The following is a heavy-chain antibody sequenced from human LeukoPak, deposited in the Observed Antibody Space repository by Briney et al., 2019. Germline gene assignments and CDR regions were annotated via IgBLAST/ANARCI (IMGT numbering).Heavy chain of an antibody. CDR1: GFTFSSYW. D-gene: IGHD4-23*01. J-gene: IGHJ4*02. CDR3: ARAIGKSEGY. CDR2: IKQDGSEK. Sequence: GGSLRLFFAASGFTFSSYWMTWVRQAPGKGLEWVANIKQDGSEKYYVDSVKGRFTISRDNAKSSLYLQMDSLRAEDTAVYYCARAIGKSEGYWGQGTLVTVSS. V-gene: IGHV3-7*01.